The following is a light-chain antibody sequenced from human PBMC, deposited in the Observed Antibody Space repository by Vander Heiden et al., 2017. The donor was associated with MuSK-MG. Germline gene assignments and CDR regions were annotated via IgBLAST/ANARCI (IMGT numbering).Light chain of an antibody. V-gene: IGKV1-39*01. CDR3: QQSDSTPWT. CDR1: QSISSY. Sequence: SASVGDRVTITCRASQSISSYLNWYQQKPGKAPKLLIYAASSLQSGVPSRFSGSGSGTDFTLTISRLQPEDFATYYCQQSDSTPWTFGQGTKVQIK. J-gene: IGKJ1*01. CDR2: AAS.